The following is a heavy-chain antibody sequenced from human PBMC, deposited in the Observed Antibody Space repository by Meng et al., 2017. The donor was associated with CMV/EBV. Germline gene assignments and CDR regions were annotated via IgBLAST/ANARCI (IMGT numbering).Heavy chain of an antibody. V-gene: IGHV3-48*04. CDR3: ARSLFDSNDPLDY. CDR2: ISNSVSAK. CDR1: GFTFSSYT. Sequence: GGSLRLSCAASGFTFSSYTMNWVRQAPGKGLEWVSYISNSVSAKYYADSLRGRFTISRDNAKNSLYLQMNSLRADDTAVYYCARSLFDSNDPLDYWGQGTVVTVSS. D-gene: IGHD3-22*01. J-gene: IGHJ4*02.